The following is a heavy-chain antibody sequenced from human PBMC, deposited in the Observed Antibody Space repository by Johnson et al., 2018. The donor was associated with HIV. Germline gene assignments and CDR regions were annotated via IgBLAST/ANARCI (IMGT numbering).Heavy chain of an antibody. D-gene: IGHD3-3*01. CDR2: ISYDGSNK. Sequence: QVQLVESGGGLVQPGGSLRLSCAASGFTFSSYWMSWVRQAPGKGLEWVAVISYDGSNKYYADSVKVRFTISRDNSKNTLYLQMNSLRAEDTAVYYCARVVSDYNFWSGGRAFDIWGQGTMVTVSS. CDR3: ARVVSDYNFWSGGRAFDI. CDR1: GFTFSSYW. V-gene: IGHV3-30-3*01. J-gene: IGHJ3*02.